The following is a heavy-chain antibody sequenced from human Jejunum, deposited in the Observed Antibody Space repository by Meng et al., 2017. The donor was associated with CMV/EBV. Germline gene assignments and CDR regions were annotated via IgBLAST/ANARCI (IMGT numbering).Heavy chain of an antibody. Sequence: LSCTVSGGSISGYYWSWIRQPPGKGLEWVGYIYYTGGTNYNPSLGSRASIALDRSKNQISLKLTSVTAADTAVYYCARVRGGFDPWGQGTLVTVSS. CDR3: ARVRGGFDP. V-gene: IGHV4-59*01. CDR1: GGSISGYY. CDR2: IYYTGGT. J-gene: IGHJ5*02.